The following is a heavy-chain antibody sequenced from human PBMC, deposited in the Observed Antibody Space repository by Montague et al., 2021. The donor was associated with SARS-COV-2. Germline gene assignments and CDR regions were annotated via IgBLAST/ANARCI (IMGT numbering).Heavy chain of an antibody. J-gene: IGHJ6*02. V-gene: IGHV6-1*01. CDR1: GDSVSSNTAT. Sequence: CAISGDSVSSNTATWNWIRQSPSRGLEWLGRTYYRSKWYHDYAISLKSRITINPDTSKNQFSLQLSSVAPEDTAVYYCARVPGGYYGMDVWGQGTTVTVSS. CDR3: ARVPGGYYGMDV. CDR2: TYYRSKWYH.